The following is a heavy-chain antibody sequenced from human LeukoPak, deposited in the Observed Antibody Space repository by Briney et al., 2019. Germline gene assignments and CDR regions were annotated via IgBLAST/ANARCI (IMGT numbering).Heavy chain of an antibody. J-gene: IGHJ4*02. D-gene: IGHD3-9*01. CDR2: IYYSGST. Sequence: ASETLSLTCTVSGGSISSSSYYWGWIRQPPGKGLEWIGSIYYSGSTYYNPSLKSRVTISVDTSKNQFSLKLSSVTAADTAVYYCARQFTERYFDWLLYYFDYWGQGTLVAVSS. CDR1: GGSISSSSYY. V-gene: IGHV4-39*01. CDR3: ARQFTERYFDWLLYYFDY.